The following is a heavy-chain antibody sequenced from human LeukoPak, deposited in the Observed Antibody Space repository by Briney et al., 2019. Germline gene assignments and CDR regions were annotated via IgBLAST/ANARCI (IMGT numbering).Heavy chain of an antibody. Sequence: SVKVSCKASGGTFSSYAISWVRQAPGQGLEWMGGIIPIFGTANYAQKFQGRVTITADESTSTAYMELSSLRSEDTAVYYCARDRPTLGYCSSTSCRLIHYGMDVWGQGTTVTVSS. J-gene: IGHJ6*02. D-gene: IGHD2-2*01. CDR1: GGTFSSYA. CDR3: ARDRPTLGYCSSTSCRLIHYGMDV. V-gene: IGHV1-69*13. CDR2: IIPIFGTA.